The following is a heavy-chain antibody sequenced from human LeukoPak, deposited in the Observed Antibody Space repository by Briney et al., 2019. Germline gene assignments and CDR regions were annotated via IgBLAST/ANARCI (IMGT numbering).Heavy chain of an antibody. Sequence: SQTLSLTRTVSGGSISSGSYYWSWIRQPAGKGLEWIGRIYTSGSTNYNPSLKSRVTISVDTSKNQFSLKLSSVTAADTAVYYCAGHPLSIAAAGRVFWGQGTLVTVSS. V-gene: IGHV4-61*02. D-gene: IGHD6-13*01. J-gene: IGHJ4*02. CDR2: IYTSGST. CDR3: AGHPLSIAAAGRVF. CDR1: GGSISSGSYY.